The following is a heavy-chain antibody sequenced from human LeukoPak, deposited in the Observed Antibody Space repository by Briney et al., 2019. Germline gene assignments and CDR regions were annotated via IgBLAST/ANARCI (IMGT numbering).Heavy chain of an antibody. J-gene: IGHJ4*02. CDR2: ISSSSSTI. D-gene: IGHD2-21*01. V-gene: IGHV3-48*01. Sequence: PGRSLRLSCAASGFTFSSYEMNWVRQAPGKGLEWVSYISSSSSTIYYADSVKGRFTISRDNAKNSLYLQMNSLRAEDTAVYYCARGRALFDWGQGTLVTVSS. CDR1: GFTFSSYE. CDR3: ARGRALFD.